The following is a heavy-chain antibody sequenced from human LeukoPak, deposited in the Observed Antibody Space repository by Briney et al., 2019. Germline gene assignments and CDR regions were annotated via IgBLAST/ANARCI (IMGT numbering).Heavy chain of an antibody. V-gene: IGHV1-69*04. CDR3: ADDNYYGSGSYYRNNWFDP. Sequence: SVKVSCKASGGTFSSYAISWVRQAPGHGLGWMGRIIPILGIANYAQKFQGRVTITADKSTSTAYMELSSLRSEDTAVYYCADDNYYGSGSYYRNNWFDPWGQGTLVTVSS. J-gene: IGHJ5*02. D-gene: IGHD3-10*01. CDR2: IIPILGIA. CDR1: GGTFSSYA.